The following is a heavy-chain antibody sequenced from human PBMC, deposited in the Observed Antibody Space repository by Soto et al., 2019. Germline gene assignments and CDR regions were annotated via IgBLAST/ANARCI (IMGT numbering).Heavy chain of an antibody. CDR2: ISGSGGST. V-gene: IGHV3-23*01. Sequence: EVQLLESGGGLVQPGGSLRLSCAASGFTFSSYAMSWVRQAPGKGLEWVSAISGSGGSTYYADSVKGRFTISRDNSKNTLYLQMNSLRAEDTVVYYCAKDRGGWPYYFDYWGQGTLVTVSS. CDR1: GFTFSSYA. CDR3: AKDRGGWPYYFDY. D-gene: IGHD6-19*01. J-gene: IGHJ4*02.